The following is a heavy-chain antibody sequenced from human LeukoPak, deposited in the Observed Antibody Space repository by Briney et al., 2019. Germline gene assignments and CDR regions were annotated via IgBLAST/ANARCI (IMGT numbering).Heavy chain of an antibody. Sequence: PSETLSLTCAVYGGSFSGYYWSWIRHPPGEGREWIGEINHSGSTNYNPSLKSRVTISVGTAKNQFSLKLSSVSAADTAVYYCAPLRFLEWLLPDWFDPWGQGTLVTVSS. CDR3: APLRFLEWLLPDWFDP. J-gene: IGHJ5*02. V-gene: IGHV4-34*01. CDR2: INHSGST. D-gene: IGHD3-3*01. CDR1: GGSFSGYY.